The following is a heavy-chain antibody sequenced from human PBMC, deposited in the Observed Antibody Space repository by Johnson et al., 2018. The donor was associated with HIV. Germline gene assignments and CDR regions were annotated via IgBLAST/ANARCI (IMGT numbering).Heavy chain of an antibody. V-gene: IGHV3-66*01. J-gene: IGHJ3*02. Sequence: EKLVESGGGLVQPGGSLRLSCAASGFTVSSNYMSWVRQAPGKGLEWVSVIYSGGSTYYADSVKGRFTLSRDNSKNTLYLQMNSLRAEDTAVYYCARNYDIRAFDIWGQGTMVTDSS. D-gene: IGHD3-22*01. CDR1: GFTVSSNY. CDR3: ARNYDIRAFDI. CDR2: IYSGGST.